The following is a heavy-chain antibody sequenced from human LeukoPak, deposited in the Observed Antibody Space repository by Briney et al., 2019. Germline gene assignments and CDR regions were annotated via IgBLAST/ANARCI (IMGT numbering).Heavy chain of an antibody. Sequence: GGSLRLSCAASGFTFSSYAVSWVRQAPGKGLEWVSAISGSGGSTYYADSVKGRFTISRDNSKNTLYLQMNSLRAEDTAVYYCAKSYCSSTSCYTGSAFYWGQGTLVTVSS. CDR3: AKSYCSSTSCYTGSAFY. CDR1: GFTFSSYA. D-gene: IGHD2-2*02. J-gene: IGHJ4*02. V-gene: IGHV3-23*01. CDR2: ISGSGGST.